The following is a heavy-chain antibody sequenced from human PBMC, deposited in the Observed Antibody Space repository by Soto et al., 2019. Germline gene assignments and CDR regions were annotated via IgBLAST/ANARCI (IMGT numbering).Heavy chain of an antibody. CDR3: ARRRDYDFWSGYPTLWLAFDP. CDR2: MNPNSGNT. J-gene: IGHJ5*02. V-gene: IGHV1-8*01. Sequence: QVQLVQSGAEVKKPGASVKVSCKASGYTFTSYDINWVRQATGQGLEWVGWMNPNSGNTGYAQKFQGRVTMTRNTSISTAYMELSSLRSEDTAVYYCARRRDYDFWSGYPTLWLAFDPWGQGTLVTVSS. CDR1: GYTFTSYD. D-gene: IGHD3-3*01.